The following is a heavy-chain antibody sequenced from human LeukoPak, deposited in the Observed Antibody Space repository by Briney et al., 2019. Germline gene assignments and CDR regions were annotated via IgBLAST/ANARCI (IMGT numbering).Heavy chain of an antibody. Sequence: PSETLSLTCTVSGGSISSYYWSWIRQPPGKGLEWIGYIYYSGSTNYNPSLKSRVTISVDTSKNQFSLKLSSVTAADTAVYYCARLPSGRSNPYYYGMDVWGQGTTVTVSS. J-gene: IGHJ6*02. CDR2: IYYSGST. D-gene: IGHD3-10*01. V-gene: IGHV4-59*08. CDR3: ARLPSGRSNPYYYGMDV. CDR1: GGSISSYY.